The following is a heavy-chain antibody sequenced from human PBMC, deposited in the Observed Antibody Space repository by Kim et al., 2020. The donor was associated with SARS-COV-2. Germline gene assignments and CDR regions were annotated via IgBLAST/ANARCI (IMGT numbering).Heavy chain of an antibody. CDR3: ARHPGYSSSWYEGFDY. D-gene: IGHD6-13*01. J-gene: IGHJ4*02. Sequence: SFQGHVTISADKSISTAYLQWSSLKASDTAMYYCARHPGYSSSWYEGFDYWGQGTLVTVSS. V-gene: IGHV5-10-1*01.